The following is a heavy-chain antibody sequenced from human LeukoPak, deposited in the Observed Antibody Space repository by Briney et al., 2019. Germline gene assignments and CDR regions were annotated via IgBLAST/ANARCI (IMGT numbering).Heavy chain of an antibody. CDR2: IYFNGIT. V-gene: IGHV4-59*01. CDR3: ARWASYCGNPFDN. D-gene: IGHD2-21*01. Sequence: SETLSLTCTVSGGSITSSYWSWIRQPPGKGLDWIGYIYFNGITNYNPSLKSRVTISVDTSKNQFSLKVTSVTAADTAVYYCARWASYCGNPFDNGGQGTLGTVS. CDR1: GGSITSSY. J-gene: IGHJ4*02.